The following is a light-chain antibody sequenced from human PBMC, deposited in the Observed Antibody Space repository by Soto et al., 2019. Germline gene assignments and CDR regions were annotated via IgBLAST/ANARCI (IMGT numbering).Light chain of an antibody. CDR2: DVN. CDR1: SSDVGGYSY. Sequence: QSALTQPASVSGSPGQSITISCTGTSSDVGGYSYVSWYQQHPGKAPKLMIYDVNNRPSGVSNRFSGSKSGNTASLTISGLQTEDEADYYCTSYTSRRTAVFGTGTKLTVL. V-gene: IGLV2-14*01. J-gene: IGLJ1*01. CDR3: TSYTSRRTAV.